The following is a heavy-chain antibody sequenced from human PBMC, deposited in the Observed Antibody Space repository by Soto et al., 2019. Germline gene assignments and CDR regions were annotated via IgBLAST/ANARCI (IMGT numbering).Heavy chain of an antibody. Sequence: WGSLRLSCAASGFTFSNAWMSWVRQAPGKGLEWVGRIKSKTDGGTTDYAAPVKGRFTISRDDSKNTLYLQMNSLKTEDTAVYYCTTGVVPYYYYGMDVWGQGTTVTVSS. J-gene: IGHJ6*02. V-gene: IGHV3-15*01. CDR2: IKSKTDGGTT. CDR3: TTGVVPYYYYGMDV. D-gene: IGHD2-15*01. CDR1: GFTFSNAW.